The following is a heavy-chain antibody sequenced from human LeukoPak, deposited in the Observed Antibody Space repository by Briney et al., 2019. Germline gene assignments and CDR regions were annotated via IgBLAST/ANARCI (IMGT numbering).Heavy chain of an antibody. CDR1: GFTFSSYA. D-gene: IGHD2-8*01. CDR3: ARHNGWFDY. V-gene: IGHV3-64*04. J-gene: IGHJ5*01. Sequence: GGSLRLSCSASGFTFSSYAMHWVRQAPGKGLEYVSGTNSNGGSTSYADSVKGRFTISRDNSKNTLYLQMNSLRVEDTGVYYCARHNGWFDYWGQGTLVTVSS. CDR2: TNSNGGST.